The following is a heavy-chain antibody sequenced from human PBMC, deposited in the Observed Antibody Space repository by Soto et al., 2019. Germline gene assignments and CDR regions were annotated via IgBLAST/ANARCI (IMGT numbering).Heavy chain of an antibody. CDR1: GFTFRNFA. CDR3: ARAREFSGSGFDY. D-gene: IGHD3-10*01. CDR2: VTGSGGST. Sequence: EVQLAESGGGLVQPGGSLRLSCAATGFTFRNFAMSWFRQAPGKGLEWVSLVTGSGGSTFHAASVKGRFIMSRDNAKDTMYLQMNSLRAEDTAMYYCARAREFSGSGFDYWGQGTLVTVSS. J-gene: IGHJ4*02. V-gene: IGHV3-23*04.